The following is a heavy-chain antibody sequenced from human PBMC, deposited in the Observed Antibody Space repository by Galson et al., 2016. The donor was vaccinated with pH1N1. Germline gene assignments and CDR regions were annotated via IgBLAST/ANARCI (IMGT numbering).Heavy chain of an antibody. CDR1: GFSLSTSGVG. D-gene: IGHD2-8*02. J-gene: IGHJ4*02. V-gene: IGHV2-5*02. Sequence: PALVKPPQTLTLTCTFSGFSLSTSGVGVGWIRQPPGKALEWLALIYWDDDKRYSPSLKSRLTITKDTSKNQVALTMTNMDPVDTATYYCEHSSQDCTGGVCYWGFGDWGQGTLVAVSS. CDR3: EHSSQDCTGGVCYWGFGD. CDR2: IYWDDDK.